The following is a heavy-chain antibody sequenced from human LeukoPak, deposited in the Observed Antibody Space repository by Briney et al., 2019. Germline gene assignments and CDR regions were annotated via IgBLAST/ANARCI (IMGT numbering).Heavy chain of an antibody. V-gene: IGHV3-53*01. CDR2: IYSGGST. CDR3: ARIIVATFLASGRWFDP. Sequence: GGSLRLSCAASGFTVSRNYMSWVRQAPGKGLEWVSEIYSGGSTYYAASVKGRFSISRDNSKNTVYLQMNSLRVEDTAVYYCARIIVATFLASGRWFDPWGQGTLVTVSS. J-gene: IGHJ5*02. CDR1: GFTVSRNY. D-gene: IGHD5-12*01.